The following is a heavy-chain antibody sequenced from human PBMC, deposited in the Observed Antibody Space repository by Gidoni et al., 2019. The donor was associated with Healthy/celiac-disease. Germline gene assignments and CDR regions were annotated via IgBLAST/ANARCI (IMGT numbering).Heavy chain of an antibody. J-gene: IGHJ5*02. D-gene: IGHD1-26*01. V-gene: IGHV4-34*01. CDR2: INHSGST. CDR3: ARGSLYSGSYFRTRNWFDP. Sequence: GLEWIGEINHSGSTNYNPSLKSRVTISVDTSKNQFSLKLSSVTAADTAVYYCARGSLYSGSYFRTRNWFDPWGQGTLVTVSS.